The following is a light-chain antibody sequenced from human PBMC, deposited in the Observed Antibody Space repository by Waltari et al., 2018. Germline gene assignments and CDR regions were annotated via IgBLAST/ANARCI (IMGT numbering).Light chain of an antibody. CDR3: QQSYNIPRT. CDR1: QSINTY. CDR2: AAS. J-gene: IGKJ1*01. Sequence: DIQMTQSPSSLSASVGDRVTIACRTSQSINTYLSWYQQKPGKAPKLLIYAASTLQSGVPSRFSGIGSGTDFTLTISSLQPEDFATYYCQQSYNIPRTFGQGTKVDIK. V-gene: IGKV1-39*01.